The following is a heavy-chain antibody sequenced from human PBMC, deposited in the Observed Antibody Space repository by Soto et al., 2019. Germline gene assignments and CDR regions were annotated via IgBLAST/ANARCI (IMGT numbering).Heavy chain of an antibody. V-gene: IGHV4-59*08. Sequence: SETLSLTCTVSGGSISSYYWSWIRQPPGKGLEWIGYIYYSGSTNYNPSLKSRVTISVDTSKNQFSLKLSSVTAADTAVYYCARPPEDCSSTSCPYYYMDVWGKGTTVTVSS. CDR3: ARPPEDCSSTSCPYYYMDV. CDR2: IYYSGST. CDR1: GGSISSYY. J-gene: IGHJ6*03. D-gene: IGHD2-2*01.